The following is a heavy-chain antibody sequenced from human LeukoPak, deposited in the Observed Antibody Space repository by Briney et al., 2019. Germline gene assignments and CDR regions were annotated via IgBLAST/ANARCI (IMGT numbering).Heavy chain of an antibody. Sequence: SETLSLTCTVSGGSISSSSYYWGWIRQPPGKGREWIGSIYYSGSTYYNPSLKSRVTISVDTSKNQFSLKLSSVTAADTAGYYCARRTPSDYGVDYWGQGTLVTVSS. CDR1: GGSISSSSYY. V-gene: IGHV4-39*01. CDR2: IYYSGST. D-gene: IGHD4-17*01. J-gene: IGHJ4*02. CDR3: ARRTPSDYGVDY.